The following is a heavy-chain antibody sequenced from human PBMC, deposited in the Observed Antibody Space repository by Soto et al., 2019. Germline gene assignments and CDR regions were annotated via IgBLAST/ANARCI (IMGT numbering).Heavy chain of an antibody. D-gene: IGHD6-19*01. CDR3: VRHQRYSSGWYIDY. V-gene: IGHV4-39*01. CDR1: GGSINSANYY. CDR2: VYYRGTT. Sequence: LSLTCTVSGGSINSANYYWGWIRQPPGKGLEWIGNVYYRGTTYYNPSLKGRVTISVDTSKNQFSLKLSSVTAADSAVFFCVRHQRYSSGWYIDYWGQGTLVTVSS. J-gene: IGHJ4*02.